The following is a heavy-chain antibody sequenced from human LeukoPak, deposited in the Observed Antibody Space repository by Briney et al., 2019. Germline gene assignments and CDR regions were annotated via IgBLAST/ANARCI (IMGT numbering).Heavy chain of an antibody. CDR2: IYISGST. Sequence: SQTLSLTCTVSGGSISSGSYYWSWIRQPAGKGLEWIGRIYISGSTNYNPSLKSRVTISADTSKNQFSLKLSSVTAADMAVYYCARRQGGPPIYSSGINYYYHYYMDVWGKGTTVTISS. D-gene: IGHD5-18*01. CDR3: ARRQGGPPIYSSGINYYYHYYMDV. CDR1: GGSISSGSYY. V-gene: IGHV4-61*02. J-gene: IGHJ6*03.